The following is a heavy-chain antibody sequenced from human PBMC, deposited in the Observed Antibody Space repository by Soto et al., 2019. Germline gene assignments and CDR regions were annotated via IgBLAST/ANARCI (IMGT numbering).Heavy chain of an antibody. CDR1: WGSVSSNTAT. D-gene: IGHD6-6*01. CDR2: TYYRSNWNF. J-gene: IGHJ4*01. V-gene: IGHV6-1*01. CDR3: AGEIDIHHGLGY. Sequence: SQTLSLTCAISWGSVSSNTATWNWVRQSPSRGLEWLGRTYYRSNWNFDYALSVKSRITINADTSKKQFSLQRNSLTPEYASVYSCAGEIDIHHGLGYWGPGTSVTVSS.